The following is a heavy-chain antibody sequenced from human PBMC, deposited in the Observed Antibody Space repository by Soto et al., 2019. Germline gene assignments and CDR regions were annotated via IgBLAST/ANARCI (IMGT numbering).Heavy chain of an antibody. J-gene: IGHJ3*02. CDR1: GGSISSSSW. Sequence: SETLSLTCAVSGGSISSSSWWSWVRQPPGKGLEWIGEIYHSGSTNYNPSLKSRVTISVDKSKNQFSLKLSSVTAADTAVYYCARVGYSSGFDAFDIWGQGTMVTVSS. CDR2: IYHSGST. V-gene: IGHV4-4*02. D-gene: IGHD6-19*01. CDR3: ARVGYSSGFDAFDI.